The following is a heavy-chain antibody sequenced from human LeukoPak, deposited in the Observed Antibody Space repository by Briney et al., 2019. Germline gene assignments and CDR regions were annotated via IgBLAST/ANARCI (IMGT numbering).Heavy chain of an antibody. Sequence: GSSVKVSCKAAGGTFSSYAISWVRQAPGQGLEWRGGIIPIFGTANYAQKFQGRVRITTDESTSTAYMELSSLRSEDTAVYYCARGHSVGSQGKMGIAAAGTSVDWFDPWGQGTLATVSS. CDR1: GGTFSSYA. V-gene: IGHV1-69*05. CDR3: ARGHSVGSQGKMGIAAAGTSVDWFDP. J-gene: IGHJ5*02. D-gene: IGHD6-13*01. CDR2: IIPIFGTA.